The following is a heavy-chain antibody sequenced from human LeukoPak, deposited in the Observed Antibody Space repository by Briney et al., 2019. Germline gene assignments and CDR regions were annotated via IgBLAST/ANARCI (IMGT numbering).Heavy chain of an antibody. D-gene: IGHD6-13*01. CDR2: IIPIFGTT. Sequence: ASVKISCKASGGTFSSYAISWVRQAPGQGLEWMGGIIPIFGTTNYAQKFQGRVTITADESTSTAYMELSSLRSEDTAVYSCARVLDTSTWGSGYWGQGTLVTVSS. CDR3: ARVLDTSTWGSGY. CDR1: GGTFSSYA. J-gene: IGHJ4*02. V-gene: IGHV1-69*13.